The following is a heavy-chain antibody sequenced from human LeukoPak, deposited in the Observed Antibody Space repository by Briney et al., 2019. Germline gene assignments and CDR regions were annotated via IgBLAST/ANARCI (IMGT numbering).Heavy chain of an antibody. CDR2: ISSSGSTI. D-gene: IGHD2-2*01. V-gene: IGHV3-11*01. CDR3: ARDRRLGYCSSTSCTYNWFDP. J-gene: IGHJ5*02. CDR1: GFTFSDYY. Sequence: GGSLRLSCAASGFTFSDYYMSWIRQAPGKGLEWVSYISSSGSTIYYADSVKGRFTISRDNAKNSLYLQMNSLRAEDTAVYYCARDRRLGYCSSTSCTYNWFDPWGQGTLVTVSS.